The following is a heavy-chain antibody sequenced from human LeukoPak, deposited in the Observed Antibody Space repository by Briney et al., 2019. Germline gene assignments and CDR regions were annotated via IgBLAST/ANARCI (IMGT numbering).Heavy chain of an antibody. V-gene: IGHV3-30*02. Sequence: GGSLRLSCAASGFTFSSYGMHWVRQAPGKGLEWVAFIRYDGSNKYYADSVKGRFTISRDNSKNTLYLQMNSLRAEDTAVYYCTTPIMITFGGIGYWGQGTLVTVSS. CDR3: TTPIMITFGGIGY. J-gene: IGHJ4*02. D-gene: IGHD3-16*01. CDR2: IRYDGSNK. CDR1: GFTFSSYG.